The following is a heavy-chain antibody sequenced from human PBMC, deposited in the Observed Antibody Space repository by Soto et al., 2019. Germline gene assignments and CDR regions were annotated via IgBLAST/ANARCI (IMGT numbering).Heavy chain of an antibody. CDR1: GFTFSSYA. CDR3: ARDSLGYYDFWSGSSGYYGMDV. J-gene: IGHJ6*02. Sequence: PGGSLRLSCAASGFTFSSYAMHWVRQAPGKGLEWVAVISYDGSNKYYADSVKGRFTISRDNSKNTLYLQMNSLRAEDTAVYYCARDSLGYYDFWSGSSGYYGMDVWGQGTTVTVSS. D-gene: IGHD3-3*01. CDR2: ISYDGSNK. V-gene: IGHV3-30-3*01.